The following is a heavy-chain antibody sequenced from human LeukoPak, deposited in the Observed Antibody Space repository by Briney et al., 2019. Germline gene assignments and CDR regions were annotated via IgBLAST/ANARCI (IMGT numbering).Heavy chain of an antibody. CDR2: MNPNSGNT. J-gene: IGHJ6*04. V-gene: IGHV1-8*02. CDR3: ARDRSYYGSGSMGYYYYYGMDV. Sequence: ASVKVSCKASGYTFTGYYMHWVRQAPGQGLEWMGWMNPNSGNTGYAQKFQGRVTMTRNTSISTAYIELSSLRSEDTAVYYCARDRSYYGSGSMGYYYYYGMDVWGKGTTVTVSS. D-gene: IGHD3-10*01. CDR1: GYTFTGYY.